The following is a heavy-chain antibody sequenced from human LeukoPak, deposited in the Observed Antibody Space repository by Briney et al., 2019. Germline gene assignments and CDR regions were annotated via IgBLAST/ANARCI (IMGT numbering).Heavy chain of an antibody. J-gene: IGHJ4*02. D-gene: IGHD2-2*01. Sequence: ASVKVSCKASGYTFISYYIHWVRQAPGQGLEWMGIISPSGGSISYAQKFQGRVTMTRDTSTSTVYLELSSLRSEDTAVYYCAKGSRRYCSSTSCYFNVDYWGQGTLVTVSS. CDR1: GYTFISYY. CDR2: ISPSGGSI. V-gene: IGHV1-46*01. CDR3: AKGSRRYCSSTSCYFNVDY.